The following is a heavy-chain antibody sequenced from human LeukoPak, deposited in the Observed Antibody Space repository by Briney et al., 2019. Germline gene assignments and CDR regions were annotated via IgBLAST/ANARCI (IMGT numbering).Heavy chain of an antibody. D-gene: IGHD4-17*01. V-gene: IGHV4-31*03. Sequence: SQTLSLTCTVSGGSISSGGYYWSWIRQHPGKGLEWIGYIYYSGSTYYNPSLKSRVIISVDTSKNQFSLKLSSVTAADTAVYYCARGSPVTTLSPDYWGQGTLVTVSS. CDR2: IYYSGST. CDR1: GGSISSGGYY. CDR3: ARGSPVTTLSPDY. J-gene: IGHJ4*02.